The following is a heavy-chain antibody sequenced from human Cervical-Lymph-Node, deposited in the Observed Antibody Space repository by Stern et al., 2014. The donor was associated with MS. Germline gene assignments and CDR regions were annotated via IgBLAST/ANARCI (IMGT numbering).Heavy chain of an antibody. CDR2: IIPILGLA. CDR1: GGTFSSSYA. V-gene: IGHV1-69*09. CDR3: ARGVVSNRAAATLHNLFDP. Sequence: VQLVESGAEVKKPGSSMNVSCKTSGGTFSSSYAITWMRQAPGQGLEWMVRIIPILGLANYAQKFQGRVIITADKSTSTTYMELSSLTSEDTAVYYCARGVVSNRAAATLHNLFDPWGQGTLVTVSS. J-gene: IGHJ5*02. D-gene: IGHD2-15*01.